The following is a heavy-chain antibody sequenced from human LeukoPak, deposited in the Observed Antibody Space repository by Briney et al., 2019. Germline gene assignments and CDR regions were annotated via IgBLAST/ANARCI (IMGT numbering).Heavy chain of an antibody. Sequence: GGSLRLSCGASGFTISIYGMLWVRQAPGKGLEWVAVIWNDGSNKYYADSVKGRFTISRDNSKNTLYLQMNSLRAEDTAVYSCARASGPFDYWGQGTLVTVSS. CDR3: ARASGPFDY. J-gene: IGHJ4*02. D-gene: IGHD3-10*01. CDR1: GFTISIYG. V-gene: IGHV3-33*01. CDR2: IWNDGSNK.